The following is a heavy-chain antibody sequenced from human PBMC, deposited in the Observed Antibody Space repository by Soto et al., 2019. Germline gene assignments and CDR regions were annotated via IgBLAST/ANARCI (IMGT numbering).Heavy chain of an antibody. CDR2: INHSGAWT. Sequence: QVHLVQSGAEVKAPGASVKVSCKTSGYSLASYYMHWVRQAPGQGLEWMGLINHSGAWTPYAQKFQGRITVTRDTSTCTVYVELSSLRSEDTAVYYCAREGAEASKMFDSWGQGTLVTVSS. V-gene: IGHV1-46*01. CDR1: GYSLASYY. J-gene: IGHJ4*02. CDR3: AREGAEASKMFDS. D-gene: IGHD3-16*01.